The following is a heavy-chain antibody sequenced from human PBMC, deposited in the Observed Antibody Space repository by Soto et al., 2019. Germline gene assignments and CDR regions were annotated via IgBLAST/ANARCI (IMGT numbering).Heavy chain of an antibody. Sequence: EVQLLESGGGLVQPGGSLRLSCAASGFTFSSYAMSWVRQAPGKGLEWVSAISGSGGSTYYADSVKGRFTISRDNSKNPLYLPMNSLRAEYPAVYYCAKGIAVAMYNWFDPGGQGPLVTVSS. V-gene: IGHV3-23*01. D-gene: IGHD6-19*01. CDR3: AKGIAVAMYNWFDP. CDR2: ISGSGGST. CDR1: GFTFSSYA. J-gene: IGHJ5*02.